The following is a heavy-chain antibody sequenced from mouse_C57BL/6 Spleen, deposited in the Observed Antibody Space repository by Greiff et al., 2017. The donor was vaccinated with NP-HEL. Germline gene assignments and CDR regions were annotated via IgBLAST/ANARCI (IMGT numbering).Heavy chain of an antibody. CDR1: GYSITSGYY. CDR2: ISYDGSN. CDR3: AREGDYGSSYAY. V-gene: IGHV3-6*01. J-gene: IGHJ3*01. D-gene: IGHD1-1*01. Sequence: EVQLQQSGPGLVKPSQSLSLTCSVTGYSITSGYYWNWIRQFPGNKLEWMGYISYDGSNNYNPSLKNRISITRDTSKNQFFLKLNSVTTEDTATYYCAREGDYGSSYAYWGQGTLVTVSA.